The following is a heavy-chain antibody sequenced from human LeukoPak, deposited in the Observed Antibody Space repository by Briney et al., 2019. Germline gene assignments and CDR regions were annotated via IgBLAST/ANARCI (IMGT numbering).Heavy chain of an antibody. J-gene: IGHJ5*02. CDR2: IYQTGST. V-gene: IGHV4-4*02. D-gene: IGHD2-8*01. CDR3: ATHIVLMVYALAS. Sequence: PSETLSLTCDVSGGSISSTVWWSWVRQPPGKGLEWIGEIYQTGSTNYNPSLKSRVTISVDKSKNQFSLRLSSVTAADTAVYYCATHIVLMVYALASWGQGTLVTVSS. CDR1: GGSISSTVW.